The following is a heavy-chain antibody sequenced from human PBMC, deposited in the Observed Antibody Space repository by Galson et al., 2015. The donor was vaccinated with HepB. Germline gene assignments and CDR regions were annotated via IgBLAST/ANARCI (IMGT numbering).Heavy chain of an antibody. Sequence: SVKVSCKASGYTFTGYGISWVRQAPGQGLEWMGWISAYNGNTNYAQKLQGRVTMTTDTSTSTAYMELRSLRSDDTAVYYCARAPPAGIVVVPAAIYGQPNTGEYFQHWGQGTLVTVSS. CDR2: ISAYNGNT. J-gene: IGHJ1*01. D-gene: IGHD2-2*02. V-gene: IGHV1-18*01. CDR3: ARAPPAGIVVVPAAIYGQPNTGEYFQH. CDR1: GYTFTGYG.